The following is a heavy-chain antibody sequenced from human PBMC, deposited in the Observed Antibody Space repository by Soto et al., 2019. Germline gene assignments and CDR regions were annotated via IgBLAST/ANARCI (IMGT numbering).Heavy chain of an antibody. Sequence: QVQLVQSGAEVKKPGASVKVSCKASGYTFTSYGISWVRQAPGQGLEWMGWISAYNGNTNYAQKLQGRVTMTTDTSTSPAYMELRSLRSDDTAVYYCARVRRNWSGGSCYSEVGFYWGQGTLVTVSS. J-gene: IGHJ4*02. CDR1: GYTFTSYG. CDR2: ISAYNGNT. D-gene: IGHD2-15*01. CDR3: ARVRRNWSGGSCYSEVGFY. V-gene: IGHV1-18*01.